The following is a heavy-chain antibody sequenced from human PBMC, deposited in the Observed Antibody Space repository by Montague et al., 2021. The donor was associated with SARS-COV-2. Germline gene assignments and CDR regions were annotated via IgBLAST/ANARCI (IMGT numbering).Heavy chain of an antibody. CDR2: IYHSGST. V-gene: IGHV4-38-2*02. CDR1: GYSIISGYY. D-gene: IGHD3-3*01. Sequence: ETLSLTCTVSGYSIISGYYWGWIRQPPGKGLEWIGSIYHSGSTYYNPSLKSRVTISVDTSKNQFSLKLSSVTAADTAVYYCARGGEYYDFWSGYYKGDWFDPWGQGTLVTVSS. J-gene: IGHJ5*02. CDR3: ARGGEYYDFWSGYYKGDWFDP.